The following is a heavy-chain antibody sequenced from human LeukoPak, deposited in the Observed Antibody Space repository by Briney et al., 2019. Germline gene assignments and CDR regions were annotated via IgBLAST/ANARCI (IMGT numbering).Heavy chain of an antibody. J-gene: IGHJ3*02. CDR1: GYTFTSYA. CDR2: INAGNGNT. CDR3: ARVLAAAAWDLNDAFDI. V-gene: IGHV1-3*03. D-gene: IGHD6-13*01. Sequence: ASVKVSCKASGYTFTSYAMHWVRQAPGQRLEWMGWINAGNGNTKYSQEFQGRVTITRDTSASTAYMELSSLRSEDMAVYYCARVLAAAAWDLNDAFDIWGQGTMVTVSS.